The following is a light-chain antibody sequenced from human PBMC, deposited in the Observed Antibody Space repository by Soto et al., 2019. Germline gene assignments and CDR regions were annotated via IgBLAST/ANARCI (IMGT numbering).Light chain of an antibody. J-gene: IGKJ1*01. CDR2: DAS. Sequence: EIVLTQSPATLSLSPGESATLSCRASQSVSSYLAWYQQKPGQAPRLLIYDASNRATGIPAGFSGSGSGTDFTLTISSLEPEDFAVYYCQQRSNWPPWTFGQGTKVEIK. CDR3: QQRSNWPPWT. V-gene: IGKV3-11*01. CDR1: QSVSSY.